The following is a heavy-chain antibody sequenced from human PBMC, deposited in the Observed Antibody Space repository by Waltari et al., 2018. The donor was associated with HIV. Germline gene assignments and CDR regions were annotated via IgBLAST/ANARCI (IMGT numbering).Heavy chain of an antibody. CDR3: ARILWSGWYLRYFNY. CDR2: IYYSGNN. Sequence: QLQLQESGPGLVKPSETLSLTCTVSGGSISSNNYYWGWIRQPPGKGLEWIGSIYYSGNNYYKQTLKSRLTISVDTSKNQFSLKLSSVTAADTAVYFCARILWSGWYLRYFNYWGQGTLVTVSS. J-gene: IGHJ4*02. D-gene: IGHD6-19*01. CDR1: GGSISSNNYY. V-gene: IGHV4-39*01.